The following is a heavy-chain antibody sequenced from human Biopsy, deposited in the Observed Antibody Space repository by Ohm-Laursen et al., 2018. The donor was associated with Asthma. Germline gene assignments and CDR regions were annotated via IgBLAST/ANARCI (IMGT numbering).Heavy chain of an antibody. J-gene: IGHJ6*02. CDR2: ISYDGSKK. CDR3: AKGRYKWNDGYYGLDV. CDR1: GFRFSDYG. Sequence: SLRLSCAASGFRFSDYGMHWVRQAPGKGLEWVAVISYDGSKKEYGDSVKGRFTISRDNSKDTVYLQMNSLRAEDTAVYYCAKGRYKWNDGYYGLDVWGQGTTVTVS. D-gene: IGHD1-20*01. V-gene: IGHV3-30*18.